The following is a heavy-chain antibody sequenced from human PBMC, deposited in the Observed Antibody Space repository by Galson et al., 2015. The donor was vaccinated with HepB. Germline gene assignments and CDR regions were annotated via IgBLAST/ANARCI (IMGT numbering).Heavy chain of an antibody. CDR2: FDPEDGET. J-gene: IGHJ6*02. CDR3: ATADYYDSSGYFKAPKEPYYYYGMDV. V-gene: IGHV1-24*01. CDR1: GYTLTELS. Sequence: SVKVSCKVSGYTLTELSMHWVRQAPGKGLEWMGGFDPEDGETIYAQKFQGRVTMTEDTSTDTAYMELSSLRSEDTAVYYCATADYYDSSGYFKAPKEPYYYYGMDVWGQGTTVTVSS. D-gene: IGHD3-22*01.